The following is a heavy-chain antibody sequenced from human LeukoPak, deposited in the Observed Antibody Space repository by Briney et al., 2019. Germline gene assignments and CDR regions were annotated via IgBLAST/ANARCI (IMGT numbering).Heavy chain of an antibody. J-gene: IGHJ4*02. Sequence: GGSLRLSCAASGLTFSTYAMSWVRQAPGKGLEWVSGISGTGATTCYADSVKGRFTISRDNSKNTVYLQMNSLRAEDTAVYYCAKDRQVVMYYFDYWGQGTLVTVSS. CDR1: GLTFSTYA. D-gene: IGHD3-22*01. V-gene: IGHV3-23*01. CDR3: AKDRQVVMYYFDY. CDR2: ISGTGATT.